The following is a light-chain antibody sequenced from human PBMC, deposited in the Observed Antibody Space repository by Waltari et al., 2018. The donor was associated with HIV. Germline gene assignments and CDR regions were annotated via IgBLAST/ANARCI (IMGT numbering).Light chain of an antibody. CDR2: EVN. Sequence: QSALTQPPSASGSPGQSVTISCPALSSDVADYHYVSWYQQHPGKAPQLMIYEVNKRPSGVPDRFSGSKSGNTASLTVSGLQAEDEADYYCSSYVGSNRVFGGGTKLTVL. CDR1: SSDVADYHY. V-gene: IGLV2-8*01. CDR3: SSYVGSNRV. J-gene: IGLJ3*02.